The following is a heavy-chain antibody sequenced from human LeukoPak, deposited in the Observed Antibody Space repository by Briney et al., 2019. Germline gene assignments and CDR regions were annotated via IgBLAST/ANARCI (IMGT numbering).Heavy chain of an antibody. CDR2: ISYSGST. V-gene: IGHV4-39*01. J-gene: IGHJ4*02. CDR3: ATLEIGDYYFDY. CDR1: GXSISSRPYY. Sequence: SETLSLTCTVSGXSISSRPYYWGWVRQPPGKGLEWIASISYSGSTYYNASLKSRVTISVDTSKNHFSLRLSSVTAADTAVYYCATLEIGDYYFDYWGQGTLVTVSS. D-gene: IGHD3-16*01.